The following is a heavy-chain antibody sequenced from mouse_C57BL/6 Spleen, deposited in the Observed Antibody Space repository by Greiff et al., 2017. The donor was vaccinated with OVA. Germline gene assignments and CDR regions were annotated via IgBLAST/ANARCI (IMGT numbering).Heavy chain of an antibody. CDR3: SRSDYDLYFDV. D-gene: IGHD2-4*01. J-gene: IGHJ1*03. CDR2: INPSNGGT. CDR1: GYTFTSYW. V-gene: IGHV1-53*01. Sequence: VQLQQPGTDLVQPGASVKLSCKASGYTFTSYWMPWVQQRPGQGLEWIGNINPSNGGTNYNEKFKSKATLTVNKSSSTAYLQLSSLTSEDSAVYYCSRSDYDLYFDVWGTGTTVTVSS.